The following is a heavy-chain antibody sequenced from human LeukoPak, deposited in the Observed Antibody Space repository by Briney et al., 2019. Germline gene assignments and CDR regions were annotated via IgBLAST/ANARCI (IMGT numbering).Heavy chain of an antibody. Sequence: GGSLRPSCAASGFTVSSNCMSWVRQAPGKGLEWVSVIYSGGSTYYADSVKGRFTISRHNSKNTLYLQMNSLRAEDTAVYYCARVRGYSYGPDYFDYWGQGTLVTVSS. CDR2: IYSGGST. CDR3: ARVRGYSYGPDYFDY. J-gene: IGHJ4*02. CDR1: GFTVSSNC. V-gene: IGHV3-53*04. D-gene: IGHD5-18*01.